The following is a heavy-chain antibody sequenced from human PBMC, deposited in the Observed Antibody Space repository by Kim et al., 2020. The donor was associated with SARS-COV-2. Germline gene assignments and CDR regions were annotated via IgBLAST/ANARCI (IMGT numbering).Heavy chain of an antibody. CDR3: AGPRYYFDY. Sequence: STYYEGSVKGRFTSSRDNSKNTVYLQMNSLRAEDTAVYYCAGPRYYFDYWGQGTLVTVSS. V-gene: IGHV3-23*01. J-gene: IGHJ4*02. D-gene: IGHD1-20*01. CDR2: ST.